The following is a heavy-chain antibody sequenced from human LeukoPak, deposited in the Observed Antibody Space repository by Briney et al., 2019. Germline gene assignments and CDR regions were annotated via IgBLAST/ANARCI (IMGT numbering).Heavy chain of an antibody. D-gene: IGHD6-13*01. Sequence: PGGSLRLSCAASGFTFSSYWMHWVRQAPGKGLVWVSRINSDGSSTSYADSVKGRFTIPRDNAKNSLYLQMNSLRAEDTAVYYCARRTRGSSRSNWFDPWGQGTLVTVSS. CDR2: INSDGSST. J-gene: IGHJ5*02. CDR1: GFTFSSYW. V-gene: IGHV3-74*01. CDR3: ARRTRGSSRSNWFDP.